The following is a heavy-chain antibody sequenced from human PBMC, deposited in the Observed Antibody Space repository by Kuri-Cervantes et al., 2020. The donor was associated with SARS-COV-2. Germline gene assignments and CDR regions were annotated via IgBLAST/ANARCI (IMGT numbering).Heavy chain of an antibody. CDR1: GFTFSNAR. J-gene: IGHJ4*02. V-gene: IGHV3-15*01. CDR3: TTDPWYSSSWYFLWY. D-gene: IGHD6-13*01. CDR2: IKSKTDGGTT. Sequence: LSLTCAASGFTFSNARMSWVRQAPGKGLEWVGRIKSKTDGGTTDYAAPVKGRFTISRDDSKNTLYLQMNSLKTEDTAVYYCTTDPWYSSSWYFLWYWGQGTLVTVSS.